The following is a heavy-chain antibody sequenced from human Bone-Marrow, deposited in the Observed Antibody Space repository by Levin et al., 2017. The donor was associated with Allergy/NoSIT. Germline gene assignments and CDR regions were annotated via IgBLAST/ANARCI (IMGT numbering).Heavy chain of an antibody. J-gene: IGHJ4*02. D-gene: IGHD5-18*01. CDR1: FFSLLLPPSY. V-gene: IGHV4-39*01. Sequence: LSLPFPFSFFSLLLPPSYWDWIRQSPGKGLEWIGDIFHTGSTYDNPSLKSRLPLSFDTSKNQFSLKLTSVTAADSALYYCASRYGYRFDYWGQGIWVTVSS. CDR2: IFHTGST. CDR3: ASRYGYRFDY.